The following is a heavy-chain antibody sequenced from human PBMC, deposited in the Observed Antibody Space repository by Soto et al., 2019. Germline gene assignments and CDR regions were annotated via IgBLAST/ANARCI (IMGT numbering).Heavy chain of an antibody. Sequence: SETLSLTCSVSGGSIKNYYWNWIRQAPGKGLEWIGYIYYSGSTNYHPSLKSRVTISVDTSKNQFSLKLTSVTAADTAVYYCARDREVWLRGWGLAPWGQGALDSV. D-gene: IGHD2-21*02. CDR1: GGSIKNYY. CDR3: ARDREVWLRGWGLAP. CDR2: IYYSGST. J-gene: IGHJ5*02. V-gene: IGHV4-59*01.